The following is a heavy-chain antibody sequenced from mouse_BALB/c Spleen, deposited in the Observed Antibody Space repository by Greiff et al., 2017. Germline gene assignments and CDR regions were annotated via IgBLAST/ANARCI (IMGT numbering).Heavy chain of an antibody. Sequence: EVKLQESGPELVKPGASVKISCKASGYTFTDYNMHWVKQSHGKSLEWIGYIYPYNGGTGYNQKFKSKATLTVDNSSSTAYMELRSLTSEDSAVYYCARGSYYFDYWGQGTTLTVSS. CDR1: GYTFTDYN. J-gene: IGHJ2*01. CDR3: ARGSYYFDY. V-gene: IGHV1S29*02. CDR2: IYPYNGGT.